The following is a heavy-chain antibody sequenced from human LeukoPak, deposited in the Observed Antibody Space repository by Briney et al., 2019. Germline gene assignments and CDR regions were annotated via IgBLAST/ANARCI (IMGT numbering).Heavy chain of an antibody. D-gene: IGHD4-17*01. CDR3: SRDNTFRNYGDYNSNYYTMDV. J-gene: IGHJ6*02. V-gene: IGHV3-74*03. CDR2: ISPDGSTT. CDR1: LYTFSRYR. Sequence: GGSLRLSCAASLYTFSRYRMHWVRQAPGKGLMWVSRISPDGSTTLYADSVKGRFTISRDNAKNTLYLQMNSLRAEDTAVYYCSRDNTFRNYGDYNSNYYTMDVWGQGTTVTVSS.